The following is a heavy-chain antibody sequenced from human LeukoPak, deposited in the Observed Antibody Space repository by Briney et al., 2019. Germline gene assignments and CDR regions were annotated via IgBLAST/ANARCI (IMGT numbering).Heavy chain of an antibody. CDR1: GFTFSSYA. D-gene: IGHD3-10*01. CDR3: AKDDYGSGSYYGDY. CDR2: ISGSGGST. J-gene: IGHJ4*02. V-gene: IGHV3-23*01. Sequence: GGSLRLSCAVSGFTFSSYAMSWVRQAPGKGLEWVSAISGSGGSTYYADSVKGRFTISRDNSKNTLYLQMSSLRAEDTAVYYCAKDDYGSGSYYGDYWGQGTLVTVSS.